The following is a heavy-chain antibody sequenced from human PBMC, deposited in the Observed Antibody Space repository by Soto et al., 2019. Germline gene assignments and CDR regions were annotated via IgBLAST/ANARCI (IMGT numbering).Heavy chain of an antibody. V-gene: IGHV4-30-4*01. Sequence: SETLSLTCTVSGGSISSGDYYWSWIRQPPGKGLEWIGYIYYSGSTYYNPSLKSRVTISVDTSKNQFSLKLSSVTAADTAVYYCARVNYDSSGLRGYDYWGQGTLVTVSS. D-gene: IGHD3-22*01. CDR2: IYYSGST. J-gene: IGHJ4*02. CDR3: ARVNYDSSGLRGYDY. CDR1: GGSISSGDYY.